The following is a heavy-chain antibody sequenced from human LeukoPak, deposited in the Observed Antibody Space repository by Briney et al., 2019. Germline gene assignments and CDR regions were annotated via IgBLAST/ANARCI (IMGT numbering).Heavy chain of an antibody. J-gene: IGHJ4*02. CDR1: GFTFSSYE. CDR2: ISSSGSTV. CDR3: ARDGGRNFDY. Sequence: GGSLRLSCAGSGFTFSSYEMNWVRQAPGKGLEWVSFISSSGSTVYYADSVEGRFTISRDNAKNSLYLQMNSLRAEDTAVYYCARDGGRNFDYWGQGTLVTVSS. V-gene: IGHV3-48*03.